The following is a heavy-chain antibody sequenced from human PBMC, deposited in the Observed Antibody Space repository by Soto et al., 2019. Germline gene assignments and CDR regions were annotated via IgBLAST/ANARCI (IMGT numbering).Heavy chain of an antibody. CDR2: IYPGDSDT. D-gene: IGHD2-2*03. J-gene: IGHJ5*02. CDR3: ARQALGYCSSTSCYSPRGGWFDP. V-gene: IGHV5-51*01. CDR1: GYSFTSYW. Sequence: PGESLKISCKGSGYSFTSYWIGWVRQMPGKGLEWMGIIYPGDSDTRYSPSFQGQVTISADKSISTAYLQWSSLKASDTAMYYCARQALGYCSSTSCYSPRGGWFDPWGQGTLVTVSS.